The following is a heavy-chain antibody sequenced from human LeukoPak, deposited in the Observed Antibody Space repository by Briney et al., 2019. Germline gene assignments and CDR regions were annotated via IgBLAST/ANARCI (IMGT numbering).Heavy chain of an antibody. D-gene: IGHD6-19*01. CDR1: GGSISSSSYY. CDR3: ARLPGVAGKHAFDY. Sequence: KPSETLSLTCTVSGGSISSSSYYWGWIRQPPGKGLEWIGSIYYSGSTYYNPSLKSRVTISVDTSKNQFSLKLSSVTAADTAVYYCARLPGVAGKHAFDYWGQGTLVTVSS. J-gene: IGHJ4*01. CDR2: IYYSGST. V-gene: IGHV4-39*01.